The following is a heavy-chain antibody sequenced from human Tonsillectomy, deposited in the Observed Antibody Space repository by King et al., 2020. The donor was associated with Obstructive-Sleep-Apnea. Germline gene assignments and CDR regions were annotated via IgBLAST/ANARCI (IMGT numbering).Heavy chain of an antibody. CDR1: GGSISSSSYY. Sequence: QLQESGPGLVKPSETLSLTCTVSGGSISSSSYYWGWIRQPPGKGLEWIGSIFYTGSTYYNSSFKSRVTISVDTSKNQFSLKLSSVTAADTAVYYCARVDDNSGCFYFDYWGQGTLATVSS. CDR3: ARVDDNSGCFYFDY. D-gene: IGHD6-19*01. CDR2: IFYTGST. J-gene: IGHJ4*02. V-gene: IGHV4-39*07.